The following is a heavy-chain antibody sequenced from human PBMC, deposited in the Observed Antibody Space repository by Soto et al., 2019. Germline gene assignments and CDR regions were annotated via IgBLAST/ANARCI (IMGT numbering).Heavy chain of an antibody. CDR2: ISGSGSTI. J-gene: IGHJ6*02. CDR1: GFTFNDYY. V-gene: IGHV3-11*01. D-gene: IGHD6-6*01. Sequence: GGSLRLSCAASGFTFNDYYMSWIRQAPGKGLEWVSYISGSGSTIYYADSVKGRFTISRDNAKNSLYLQMNSLRAEDTAMYYCARDVAARRGRAYGMDVWGQGTTVTVSS. CDR3: ARDVAARRGRAYGMDV.